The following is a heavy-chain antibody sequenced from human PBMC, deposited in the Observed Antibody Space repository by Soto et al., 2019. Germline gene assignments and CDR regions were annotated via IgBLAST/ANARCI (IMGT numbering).Heavy chain of an antibody. CDR1: GGTFSSYA. Sequence: SLKVSCKASGGTFSSYAISWVRQAPGQGLEWMGGIIPIFGTANYAQKFQGRVTITADKSTSTAYMELSSLRSEDTAMYYCARISHDAFDIWGQGTMVTVSS. CDR3: ARISHDAFDI. V-gene: IGHV1-69*06. CDR2: IIPIFGTA. J-gene: IGHJ3*02.